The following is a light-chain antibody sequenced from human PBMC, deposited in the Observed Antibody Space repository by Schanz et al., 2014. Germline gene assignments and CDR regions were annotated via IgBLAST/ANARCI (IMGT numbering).Light chain of an antibody. Sequence: EIVLTQSPATLSLSPGERATLSCRVSQSVSRYLAWYQQKPGQAPRFLIYDASDRATGIPARFSGSGSGTEFTLTITSLQPDDFATYYCLQDFNYPRTFGQGTKVQI. V-gene: IGKV3-11*01. CDR3: LQDFNYPRT. J-gene: IGKJ1*01. CDR2: DAS. CDR1: QSVSRY.